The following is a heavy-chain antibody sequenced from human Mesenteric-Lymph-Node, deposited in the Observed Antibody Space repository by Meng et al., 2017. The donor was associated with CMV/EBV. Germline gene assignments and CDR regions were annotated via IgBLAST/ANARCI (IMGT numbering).Heavy chain of an antibody. CDR2: IYYNGHT. CDR3: ARASVMTTMLHFYGLDV. V-gene: IGHV4-59*01. J-gene: IGHJ6*02. CDR1: DSISTYC. Sequence: DSISTYCWSWIRQPPGKGLEWIGYIYYNGHTNSNPSLKSRVTISLDTSKNQFSLKVRSVTAADTAVYYCARASVMTTMLHFYGLDVWGRGTTVTVSS. D-gene: IGHD5-24*01.